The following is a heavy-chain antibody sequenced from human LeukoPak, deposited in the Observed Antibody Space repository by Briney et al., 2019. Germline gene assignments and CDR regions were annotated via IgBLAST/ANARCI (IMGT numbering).Heavy chain of an antibody. V-gene: IGHV1-58*01. CDR3: ARDLSYGGDY. Sequence: ASVKVSCKASGFTFTSSAVQWVRQARGRRLEWIGWIVVGSGNTNYAQKFQERVTITRDMSTSTAYMELSRLRSDDTAVYYCARDLSYGGDYWGQGTLVTVSS. D-gene: IGHD4-23*01. CDR1: GFTFTSSA. CDR2: IVVGSGNT. J-gene: IGHJ4*02.